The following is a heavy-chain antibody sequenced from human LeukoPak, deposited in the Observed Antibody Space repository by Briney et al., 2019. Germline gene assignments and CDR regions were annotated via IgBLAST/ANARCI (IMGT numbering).Heavy chain of an antibody. J-gene: IGHJ4*02. V-gene: IGHV1-46*01. CDR2: INPSGGST. CDR3: ARVSVVPAAHFDF. Sequence: ASVKVSCKASGYTFTGYYMHWVRQAPGQGLEWMGKINPSGGSTSYAQKFQGRVTMTRDTSTSTVYMELSSLRSEDTAVYYCARVSVVPAAHFDFWGQGTLVTVSS. CDR1: GYTFTGYY. D-gene: IGHD2-2*01.